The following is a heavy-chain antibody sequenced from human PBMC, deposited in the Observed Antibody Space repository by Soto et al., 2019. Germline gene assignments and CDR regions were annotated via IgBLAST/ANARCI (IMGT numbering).Heavy chain of an antibody. CDR2: ISSSSSYI. D-gene: IGHD2-15*01. V-gene: IGHV3-21*01. J-gene: IGHJ5*02. Sequence: EVQLVESGGGLVKPGGSLRLSCAASGFTFSSYSMNWVRQAPGKGLEWVSSISSSSSYIYYADSVKGRFPISRDNAKNSLYLQMNGLRAEDTGVYYCARWWVGRFDPWGQGTLVTVSS. CDR1: GFTFSSYS. CDR3: ARWWVGRFDP.